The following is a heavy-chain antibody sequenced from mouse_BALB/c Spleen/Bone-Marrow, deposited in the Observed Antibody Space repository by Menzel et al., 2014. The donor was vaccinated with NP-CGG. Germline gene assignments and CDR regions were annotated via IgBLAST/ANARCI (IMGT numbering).Heavy chain of an antibody. CDR3: ARRITVVAPPAY. CDR1: GYAFTNYL. Sequence: QVHVKQSGAELVRPGTSVKVSCKASGYAFTNYLIEWVKQRPGQGLEWIGVINPGSGGTNYNEKFKGKATLTADTSSSTAYMQLSSLTSDDSAVYFCARRITVVAPPAYWGQGTLVTVSA. J-gene: IGHJ3*01. CDR2: INPGSGGT. D-gene: IGHD1-1*01. V-gene: IGHV1-54*01.